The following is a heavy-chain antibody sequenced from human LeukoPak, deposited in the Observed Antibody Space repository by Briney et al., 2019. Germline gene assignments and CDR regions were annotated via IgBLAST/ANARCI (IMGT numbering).Heavy chain of an antibody. CDR2: FYAGGNA. CDR1: GASTSAYY. V-gene: IGHV4-59*01. D-gene: IGHD1-26*01. Sequence: AESLSLTCTVSGASTSAYYWSWIRQPPGKGLEWIGYFYAGGNATYYPSLKSGATMSIDRSEDRCAVRLTAVTAADTAVYFCAHSKRGGGYYINAFAVWGQGALVTISS. CDR3: AHSKRGGGYYINAFAV. J-gene: IGHJ3*01.